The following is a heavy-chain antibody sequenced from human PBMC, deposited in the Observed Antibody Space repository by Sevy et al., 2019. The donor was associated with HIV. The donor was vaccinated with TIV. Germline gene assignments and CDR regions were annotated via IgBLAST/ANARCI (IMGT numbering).Heavy chain of an antibody. D-gene: IGHD2-8*01. V-gene: IGHV3-9*01. Sequence: GGSLRLSCAASGFTFDDYAMHWARQAPGKGLEWVSGISWNSGSIGYADSVKGRFTNSRDNAKNSLYLQMNRRRAEDTALYYCAKGSGGGSIVLMVYAASSAEYFQHWGQGTLVTVSS. CDR1: GFTFDDYA. CDR2: ISWNSGSI. CDR3: AKGSGGGSIVLMVYAASSAEYFQH. J-gene: IGHJ1*01.